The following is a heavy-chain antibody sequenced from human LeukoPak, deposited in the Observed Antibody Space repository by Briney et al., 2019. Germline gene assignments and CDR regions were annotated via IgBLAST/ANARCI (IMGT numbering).Heavy chain of an antibody. D-gene: IGHD3-10*01. Sequence: GASLHTSCKGPGSRFTTYWIGWVPPLPGKGLAWMRIIHPSDSDTRYSPPFQAQVTISADKSISTAYLRWTSLKPSDTAMYYCATRAYGSGRGYFDYWGQGTLVTVSS. CDR1: GSRFTTYW. CDR3: ATRAYGSGRGYFDY. V-gene: IGHV5-51*01. CDR2: IHPSDSDT. J-gene: IGHJ4*02.